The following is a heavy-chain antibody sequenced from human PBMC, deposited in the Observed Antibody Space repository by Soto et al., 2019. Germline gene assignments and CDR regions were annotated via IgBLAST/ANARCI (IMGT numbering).Heavy chain of an antibody. D-gene: IGHD2-2*01. J-gene: IGHJ6*01. V-gene: IGHV4-34*01. CDR1: GGSFSGYY. CDR2: INHSGST. CDR3: ARMLRGYCSSTSGLIAGWPYYYYGMEV. Sequence: PSKTLSITCAVYGGSFSGYYWSWIRQPPGKGLEWIGEINHSGSTNYNPSLKSRVTISVDTSKNQFSLKLSSVTAADTAVYYCARMLRGYCSSTSGLIAGWPYYYYGMEVWAQWTT.